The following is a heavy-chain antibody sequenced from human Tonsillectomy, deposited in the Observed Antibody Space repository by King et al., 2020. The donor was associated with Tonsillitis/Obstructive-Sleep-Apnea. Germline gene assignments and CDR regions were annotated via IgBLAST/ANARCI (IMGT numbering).Heavy chain of an antibody. D-gene: IGHD6-6*01. CDR3: ARGGSSSSRVGGMDV. CDR2: ISYDGSNK. Sequence: VQLVESGGGVVQPGRSLRLSCAASGFTFSSYAMHWVRQAPGKGLEWVAVISYDGSNKYYADSVKGRFTISRDNSKNTLYLQMNSLRAEDTAVYYCARGGSSSSRVGGMDVWGQGTTVTVSS. J-gene: IGHJ6*02. CDR1: GFTFSSYA. V-gene: IGHV3-30*04.